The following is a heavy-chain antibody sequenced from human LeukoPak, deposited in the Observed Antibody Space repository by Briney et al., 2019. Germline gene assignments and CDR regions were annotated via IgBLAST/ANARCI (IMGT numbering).Heavy chain of an antibody. CDR3: AKSGRYCSGGSCYSGFNDY. CDR2: ISWNSGSI. Sequence: GGSLRLSRAASGFTFDDYAMHWVRQAPGKGLEWVSGISWNSGSIGYADSVKGRFTISRDNAKNSLYLQMNSLRAEDTALYYCAKSGRYCSGGSCYSGFNDYWGQGTLVTVSS. D-gene: IGHD2-15*01. V-gene: IGHV3-9*01. J-gene: IGHJ4*02. CDR1: GFTFDDYA.